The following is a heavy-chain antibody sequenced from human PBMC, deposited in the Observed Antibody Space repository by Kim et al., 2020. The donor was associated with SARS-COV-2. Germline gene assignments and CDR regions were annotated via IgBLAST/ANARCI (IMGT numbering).Heavy chain of an antibody. Sequence: GGSLRLSCGASGFPFGSNAMSWVRQGPGKRLQWVSAITASGDRTYYADSVNGRFTISRDNSENILYLQMDSLRADDTAIYYCVKEGNAESRTHVWGFESWGHGTLVTVSS. J-gene: IGHJ4*01. V-gene: IGHV3-23*01. CDR1: GFPFGSNA. CDR3: VKEGNAESRTHVWGFES. CDR2: ITASGDRT. D-gene: IGHD3-16*01.